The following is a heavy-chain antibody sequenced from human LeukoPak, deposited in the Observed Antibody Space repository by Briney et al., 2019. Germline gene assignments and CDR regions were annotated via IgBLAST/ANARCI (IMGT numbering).Heavy chain of an antibody. J-gene: IGHJ5*02. V-gene: IGHV1-69*05. D-gene: IGHD3-3*01. CDR3: ARDITIFGVVISWFDP. Sequence: SVKVSCKASGGTFSSYAISWVRQAPGQGLEWMGGIIPIFGTANYAQKLQGRVTMTTDTSTSTAYMELRSLRSDDTAVYYCARDITIFGVVISWFDPWGQGTLVTVSS. CDR2: IIPIFGTA. CDR1: GGTFSSYA.